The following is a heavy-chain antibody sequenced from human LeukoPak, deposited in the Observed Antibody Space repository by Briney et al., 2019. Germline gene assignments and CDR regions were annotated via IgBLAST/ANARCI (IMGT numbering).Heavy chain of an antibody. D-gene: IGHD3-16*02. CDR1: GGSISSGDYY. CDR2: IYYSGIT. Sequence: SETLSLTCTVSGGSISSGDYYWSWLRQPPGKGLEWIGYIYYSGITYYNPSLKSRVTISVDTSKNQFSLKLSSVTAADTAVYYCARARIMITFGGVIAPNYFDYWGQGTLVTVSS. J-gene: IGHJ4*02. CDR3: ARARIMITFGGVIAPNYFDY. V-gene: IGHV4-30-4*01.